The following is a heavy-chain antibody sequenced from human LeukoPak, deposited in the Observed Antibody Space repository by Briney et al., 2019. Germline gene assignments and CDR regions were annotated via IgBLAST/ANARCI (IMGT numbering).Heavy chain of an antibody. CDR3: ARGTVSAVTNWFDP. CDR2: INPNSGGT. J-gene: IGHJ5*02. Sequence: ASVKVSCXASGYTFTGYYMHWVRQAHGQGLEWMGRINPNSGGTNYAQKFRGRVTMTRDTSISTAYMELSRLRSDDTAVYYRARGTVSAVTNWFDPWGQGTLVTVSS. D-gene: IGHD4-23*01. V-gene: IGHV1-2*06. CDR1: GYTFTGYY.